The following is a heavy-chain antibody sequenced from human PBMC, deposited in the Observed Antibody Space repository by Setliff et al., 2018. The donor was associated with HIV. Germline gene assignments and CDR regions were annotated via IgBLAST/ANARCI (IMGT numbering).Heavy chain of an antibody. CDR1: AGSFTSGSYY. D-gene: IGHD2-21*02. Sequence: SETLSLTCNVSAGSFTSGSYYWGWIRQPPGKGLEWIGSFHYSGSTSYNPSLRSRVTISVDTSKNQFSLKLSSVTAADTAMYYCSRSGIGYGGDSNTFDIWGQGTLVTVPS. CDR2: FHYSGST. CDR3: SRSGIGYGGDSNTFDI. V-gene: IGHV4-39*01. J-gene: IGHJ3*02.